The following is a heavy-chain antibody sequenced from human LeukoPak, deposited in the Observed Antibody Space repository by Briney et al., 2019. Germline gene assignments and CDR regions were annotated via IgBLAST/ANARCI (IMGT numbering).Heavy chain of an antibody. CDR3: ARLPTH. J-gene: IGHJ4*02. D-gene: IGHD4-17*01. Sequence: PSETLSLTYTVPGGSISRFYWSWIRQPPGKGLQWIGYIDYSGSTDYNPSLKSRLSISVDTPKTQFSLKLNSVTAADPAVYYCARLPTHWGQGTLVTVSS. V-gene: IGHV4-59*08. CDR1: GGSISRFY. CDR2: IDYSGST.